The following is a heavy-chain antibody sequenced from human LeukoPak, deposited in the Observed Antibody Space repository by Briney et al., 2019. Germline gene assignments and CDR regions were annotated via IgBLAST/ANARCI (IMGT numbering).Heavy chain of an antibody. Sequence: GGSLRLSCAASGFTFSDYYMSWVRQAPGKGLEWVSYISSSSSTIHYADSVKGRFTISRDNAKNSLHLQMNSLRAEDTAVYYCAKDGPYCGGDCYSDYWGQGTLVTVSS. V-gene: IGHV3-11*01. CDR1: GFTFSDYY. J-gene: IGHJ4*02. CDR2: ISSSSSTI. CDR3: AKDGPYCGGDCYSDY. D-gene: IGHD2-21*01.